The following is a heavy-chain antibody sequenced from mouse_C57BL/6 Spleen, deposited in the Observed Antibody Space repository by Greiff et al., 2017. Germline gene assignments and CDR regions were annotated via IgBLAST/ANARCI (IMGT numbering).Heavy chain of an antibody. CDR3: TMGGKGYFDV. Sequence: VHVKQSGAELVRPGASVKLSCTASGFNIKDDYMHWVKQRPEQGLEWIGWIDPENGDTEYASKFQGKATITADTSSNTAYLQLSSLTSEDTAVYYCTMGGKGYFDVWGTGTTVTVSS. V-gene: IGHV14-4*01. CDR1: GFNIKDDY. CDR2: IDPENGDT. D-gene: IGHD1-3*01. J-gene: IGHJ1*03.